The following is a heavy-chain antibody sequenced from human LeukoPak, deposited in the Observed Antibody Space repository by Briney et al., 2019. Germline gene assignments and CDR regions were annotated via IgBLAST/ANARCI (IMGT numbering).Heavy chain of an antibody. D-gene: IGHD2-2*01. CDR1: GGSISSSSYY. J-gene: IGHJ6*04. CDR3: ARDFAHCSSTSCYEDV. V-gene: IGHV4-39*07. CDR2: IYYSGST. Sequence: SETLSLTCTVSGGSISSSSYYWGWIRQPPGMGLEWIGSIYYSGSTYYNPSLKSRVTISVDTSKNQFSLKLSSVTAADTAVYYCARDFAHCSSTSCYEDVWGKGTTVTVSS.